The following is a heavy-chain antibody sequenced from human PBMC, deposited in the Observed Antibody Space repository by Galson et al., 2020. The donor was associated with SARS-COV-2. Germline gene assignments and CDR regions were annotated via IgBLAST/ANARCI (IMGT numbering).Heavy chain of an antibody. CDR2: IWYDGSNK. V-gene: IGHV3-33*01. CDR1: GFTFSSYG. J-gene: IGHJ4*02. D-gene: IGHD3-22*01. Sequence: GESLKISCAASGFTFSSYGMHWVRQAPGKGLEWVAVIWYDGSNKYYADSVKGRFTISRDNSKNTLYLQMNSLRAEDTAVYYCARDSHYYDSSAQKYYFDYWGQGTLVTVSS. CDR3: ARDSHYYDSSAQKYYFDY.